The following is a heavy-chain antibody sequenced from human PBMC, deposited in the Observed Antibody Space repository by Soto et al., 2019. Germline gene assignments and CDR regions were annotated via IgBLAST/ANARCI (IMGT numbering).Heavy chain of an antibody. CDR1: GYSFTSYW. V-gene: IGHV5-51*03. J-gene: IGHJ4*02. CDR3: ARLGIGVWYYFDY. D-gene: IGHD3-3*01. CDR2: IYPGDSDI. Sequence: EAQLVQSGAEVKKPGESLKISCKGSGYSFTSYWIGWVRQMPGKGLEWMGIIYPGDSDIRDSPSFQGQVTISADKSISTASLQWSRLKASDTAMYYCARLGIGVWYYFDYWGQGTLVTVSS.